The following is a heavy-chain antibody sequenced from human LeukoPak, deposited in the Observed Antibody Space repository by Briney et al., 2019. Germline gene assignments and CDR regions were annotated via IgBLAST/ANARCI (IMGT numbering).Heavy chain of an antibody. CDR1: GFTFSGSA. J-gene: IGHJ6*03. Sequence: PGGSLRLSCAASGFTFSGSAMHWVRQASGKGLEWVGRIRSKANSYATAYAASVKGRFTISRDDSKNTAYLQMNSLKTEDTAVYYCTRGYGDYHYYYYMDVWGKGTTVTVSS. V-gene: IGHV3-73*01. CDR3: TRGYGDYHYYYYMDV. CDR2: IRSKANSYAT. D-gene: IGHD4-17*01.